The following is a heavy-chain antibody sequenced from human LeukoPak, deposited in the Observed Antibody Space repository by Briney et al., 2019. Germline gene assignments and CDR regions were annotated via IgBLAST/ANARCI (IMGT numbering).Heavy chain of an antibody. D-gene: IGHD1-26*01. J-gene: IGHJ4*02. CDR1: GGSISSSNW. CDR2: IYHSGST. CDR3: ARGGASSIPLDY. V-gene: IGHV4-4*02. Sequence: SETLSLTCAVSGGSISSSNWWSWVRQPPGKGLEWIGEIYHSGSTNYNPSLKSRVTISLDTSKNQFSLKLRSVTAADTAVYYCARGGASSIPLDYWGRGTLVTVSS.